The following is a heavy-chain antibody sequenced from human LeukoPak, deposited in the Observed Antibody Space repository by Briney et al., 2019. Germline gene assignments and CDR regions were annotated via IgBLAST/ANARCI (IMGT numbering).Heavy chain of an antibody. CDR3: ASPPRYCSSTSCHWGN. CDR1: GFTVSSNY. Sequence: GGSLRLSCAASGFTVSSNYMNWVRQAPGKGLEWVSSISSSSYIYYADSVKGRFTISRDNAKNSLYLQMNSLRAEDTAVYYCASPPRYCSSTSCHWGNWGQGTLVTVS. V-gene: IGHV3-69-1*01. J-gene: IGHJ4*02. D-gene: IGHD2-2*01. CDR2: ISSSSYI.